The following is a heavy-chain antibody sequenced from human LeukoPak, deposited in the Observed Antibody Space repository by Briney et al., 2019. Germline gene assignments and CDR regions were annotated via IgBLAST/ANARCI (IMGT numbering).Heavy chain of an antibody. CDR2: INHSGST. J-gene: IGHJ5*02. Sequence: SETLSLTCAVYGGSFSGYYWSWIRQPPGKGLEWIGEINHSGSTNYNPSLKSRVTISVDTSKNQFSLKLSSVTAADTAVYYCARNAGATRYYYGSGSSNWFDPWGQGTLVTVSS. D-gene: IGHD3-10*01. CDR3: ARNAGATRYYYGSGSSNWFDP. CDR1: GGSFSGYY. V-gene: IGHV4-34*01.